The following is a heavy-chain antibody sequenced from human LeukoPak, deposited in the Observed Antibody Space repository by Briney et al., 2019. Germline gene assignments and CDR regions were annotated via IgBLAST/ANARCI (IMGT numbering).Heavy chain of an antibody. CDR2: ISYDGSNK. CDR3: ARVGSGFEYDY. J-gene: IGHJ4*02. V-gene: IGHV3-30*01. Sequence: GGSLRLSCAASGFTFSSYAMHWVRQAPGKGLEWVAIISYDGSNKYYADSVKGRFTISRDNSKNTLYLQMNSLRAEDTAVYYCARVGSGFEYDYWGQGTLVTVSS. CDR1: GFTFSSYA. D-gene: IGHD3-10*01.